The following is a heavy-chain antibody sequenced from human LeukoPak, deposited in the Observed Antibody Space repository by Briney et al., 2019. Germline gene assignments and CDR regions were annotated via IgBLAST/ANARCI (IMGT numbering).Heavy chain of an antibody. CDR1: GYSFTSYW. J-gene: IGHJ4*02. Sequence: GGSLKISCKGPGYSFTSYWTGWVRQMPGKGLEWMGIIYPGDSDTRYSPSFQGQVTISADKSISTAYLQWSSLKASDTAMYYCARVYDSSGYWLDYWGQGTLVTVSS. CDR2: IYPGDSDT. CDR3: ARVYDSSGYWLDY. V-gene: IGHV5-51*01. D-gene: IGHD3-22*01.